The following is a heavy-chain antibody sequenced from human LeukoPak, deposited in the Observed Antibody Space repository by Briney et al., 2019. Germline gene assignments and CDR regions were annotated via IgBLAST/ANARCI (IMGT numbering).Heavy chain of an antibody. J-gene: IGHJ4*02. CDR1: GGSISSSSYY. Sequence: TSETLSLTCTVSGGSISSSSYYWGWIRQPPGKGLEWIGSIYYSGSTYYNPSLKSRVTISVDTSKNQFSLKLSSVTAADTAVYYCARHGSGRNNFDPLDHWGQGTLVTVSS. D-gene: IGHD1-26*01. CDR3: ARHGSGRNNFDPLDH. V-gene: IGHV4-39*01. CDR2: IYYSGST.